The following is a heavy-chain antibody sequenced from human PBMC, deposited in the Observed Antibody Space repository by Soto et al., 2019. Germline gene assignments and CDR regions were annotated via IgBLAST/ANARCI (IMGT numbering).Heavy chain of an antibody. CDR3: ATALGTSGWFDY. Sequence: QVHLVQPGAEVKRPGASVKVSCKASAYTSTLYGITWVRQAPGQGLEWMGWIRAHNGETKFARKFQDRVTMTTDPSSSTVFMDLRTLTSDDTAVYYCATALGTSGWFDYWGQGTLVTVPS. CDR1: AYTSTLYG. D-gene: IGHD6-19*01. V-gene: IGHV1-18*01. CDR2: IRAHNGET. J-gene: IGHJ4*02.